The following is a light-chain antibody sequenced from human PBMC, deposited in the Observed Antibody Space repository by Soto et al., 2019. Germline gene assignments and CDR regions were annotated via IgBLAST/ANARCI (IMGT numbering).Light chain of an antibody. CDR2: EGR. Sequence: QSALTQPASVSGSPGQSITISCTGTSSDVGSYNLVSWYQQHPGKAPKLMIYEGRKRPSGVSNRFSGSKSGNTASLTISGLQVEDEADYYCCSYAGSSTYVVFGGGTKVTVL. J-gene: IGLJ2*01. V-gene: IGLV2-23*01. CDR3: CSYAGSSTYVV. CDR1: SSDVGSYNL.